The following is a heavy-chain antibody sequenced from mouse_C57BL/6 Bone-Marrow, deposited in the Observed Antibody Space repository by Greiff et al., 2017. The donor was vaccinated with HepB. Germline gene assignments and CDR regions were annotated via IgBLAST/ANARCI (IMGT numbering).Heavy chain of an antibody. V-gene: IGHV1-15*01. Sequence: QVQLKESGAELVRPRASVTLSCKASGYTFTDYEMHWVKQTPVHGLEWIGAIDPETGGTAYNQKFKGKAILTADKSSSTAYMELRSLTAEDSAVYYCTSQNWDWYYFDYWGQGTTLTVSS. D-gene: IGHD4-1*01. CDR1: GYTFTDYE. CDR2: IDPETGGT. J-gene: IGHJ2*01. CDR3: TSQNWDWYYFDY.